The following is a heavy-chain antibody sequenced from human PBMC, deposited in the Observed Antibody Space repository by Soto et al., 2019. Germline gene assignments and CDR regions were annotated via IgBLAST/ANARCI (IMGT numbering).Heavy chain of an antibody. V-gene: IGHV3-15*07. CDR3: TTAKGILTGPPFDY. J-gene: IGHJ4*02. CDR1: GFNFSNAW. Sequence: PGGSKILSCAASGFNFSNAWMNWVRQAPGKGLEWVGRIKSKTDGGTTDYAAPVKGRFTISRDDSKNTLYLQMNSLKTEDTAVYYCTTAKGILTGPPFDYWGQGTLVTVSS. CDR2: IKSKTDGGTT. D-gene: IGHD3-9*01.